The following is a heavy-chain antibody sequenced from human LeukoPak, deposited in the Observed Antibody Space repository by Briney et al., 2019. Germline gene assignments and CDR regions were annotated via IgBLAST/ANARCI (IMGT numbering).Heavy chain of an antibody. J-gene: IGHJ4*02. Sequence: GGSLRLSCGASGFIFTTAWMSWVRQAPGKGLEWVARIKSDGAVDYASPVKDRLTISKDYSKNTLYLQMNSLKVEDTAVYYCVIDDYYDYSGTREADYFDYWGQGTLVTVSS. D-gene: IGHD3-22*01. CDR1: GFIFTTAW. V-gene: IGHV3-15*01. CDR3: VIDDYYDYSGTREADYFDY. CDR2: IKSDGAV.